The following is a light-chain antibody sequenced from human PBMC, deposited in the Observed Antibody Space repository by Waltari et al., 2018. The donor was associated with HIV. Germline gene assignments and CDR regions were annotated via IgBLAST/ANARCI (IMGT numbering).Light chain of an antibody. J-gene: IGKJ3*01. CDR3: KQSYSTLFT. V-gene: IGKV1-39*01. CDR2: SAT. CDR1: QSITED. Sequence: DIQLTQSPSSLSASIGDRVAITCRASQSITEDLNWYQQRPGKAPKLLVYSATRLQSGVPSRVSGSGSQTDCTLTIDSLQPEDVATDFCKQSYSTLFTFGPGN.